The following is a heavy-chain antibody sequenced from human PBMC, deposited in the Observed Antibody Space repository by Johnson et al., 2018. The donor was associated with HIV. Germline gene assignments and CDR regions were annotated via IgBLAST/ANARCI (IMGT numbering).Heavy chain of an antibody. CDR1: GFPFDDYG. J-gene: IGHJ3*02. CDR2: VNWNGGST. V-gene: IGHV3-20*04. CDR3: ARAYSYGALDI. Sequence: MLLVASGGGVVRPGGSLRLSCAASGFPFDDYGMSWVRQAPGKGLEWVSGVNWNGGSTGYADSVKGRFTISRDNAKNSLYLQMNTLRAEDTAVYYCARAYSYGALDIWGQGTRGTVSS. D-gene: IGHD1-26*01.